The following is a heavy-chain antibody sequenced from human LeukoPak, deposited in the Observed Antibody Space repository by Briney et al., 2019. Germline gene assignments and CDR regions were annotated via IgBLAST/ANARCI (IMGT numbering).Heavy chain of an antibody. D-gene: IGHD3-16*02. CDR1: GGSFSGYY. CDR3: ATQKYVWGSYRYVNFDY. V-gene: IGHV4-34*01. J-gene: IGHJ4*02. Sequence: PSETLSLTCAVYGGSFSGYYWSWIRQPPGKGLEWIGEINYSGSTNYNPSLKSRVTISVDTSKNQFSLKLSSVTAADTAVYYCATQKYVWGSYRYVNFDYWGQGTLVTVSS. CDR2: INYSGST.